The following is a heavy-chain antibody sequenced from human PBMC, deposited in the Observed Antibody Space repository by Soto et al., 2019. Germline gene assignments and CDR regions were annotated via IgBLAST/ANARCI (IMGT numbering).Heavy chain of an antibody. D-gene: IGHD1-1*01. CDR2: ISSSGSTI. V-gene: IGHV3-48*03. CDR1: GFTFSIYE. Sequence: GGSLRLSCAASGFTFSIYEMNWVRHAPGKGLEWVSYISSSGSTIYYADSVKGRFTISRDNAKNSLYLQMNSLRAEDTAVYYCARAPVTTDYGMDVWGQGTTVTVSS. CDR3: ARAPVTTDYGMDV. J-gene: IGHJ6*02.